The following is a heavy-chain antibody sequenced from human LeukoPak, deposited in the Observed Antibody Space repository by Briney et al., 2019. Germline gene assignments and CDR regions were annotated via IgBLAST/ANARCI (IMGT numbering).Heavy chain of an antibody. D-gene: IGHD1-14*01. CDR2: IYSGGST. CDR1: GFTVSSNY. J-gene: IGHJ4*02. V-gene: IGHV3-53*01. CDR3: ARSRYLISPVLRTTYFDY. Sequence: GGCLRLSCAASGFTVSSNYMSWGPQTPEKGLERVSVIYSGGSTYSADSVKGRFTISRDNSKNTLYLQMNSLRAEDTAVYYCARSRYLISPVLRTTYFDYWGQGTLVTVSS.